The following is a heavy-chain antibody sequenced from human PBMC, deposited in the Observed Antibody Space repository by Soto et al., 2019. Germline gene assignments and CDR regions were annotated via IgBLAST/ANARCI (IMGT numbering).Heavy chain of an antibody. D-gene: IGHD2-2*01. J-gene: IGHJ6*02. CDR3: ATGFLGPAAMPFSNTYCYGMDV. CDR2: IIPIFGTA. V-gene: IGHV1-69*13. Sequence: ASVKVSCKASGGTFSSYAISWVRQAPGQGLEWMGGIIPIFGTANYAQKFQGRVTITADESTSTAYMELSSLRSEDTAVYYCATGFLGPAAMPFSNTYCYGMDVWGQGTTVTVSS. CDR1: GGTFSSYA.